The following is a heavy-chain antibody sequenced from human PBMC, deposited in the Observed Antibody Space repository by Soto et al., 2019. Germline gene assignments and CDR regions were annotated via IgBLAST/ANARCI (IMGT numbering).Heavy chain of an antibody. CDR2: ISSTSSVI. Sequence: EVQLVESGGGLVKPGGSLRLSCVDSGFTFRSYSMNWVRQAPGKGLAWVASISSTSSVIWYADSLKGRFTISRDNAKNSLFLQMDSLRADDTAVYYCLRGGRGYTRDDVLDAWGHGTMVTVSS. V-gene: IGHV3-21*06. CDR1: GFTFRSYS. D-gene: IGHD2-2*02. CDR3: LRGGRGYTRDDVLDA. J-gene: IGHJ3*01.